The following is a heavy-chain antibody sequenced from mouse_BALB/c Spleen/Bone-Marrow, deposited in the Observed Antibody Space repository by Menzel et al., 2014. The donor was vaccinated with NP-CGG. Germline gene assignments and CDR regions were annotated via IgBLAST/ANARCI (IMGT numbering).Heavy chain of an antibody. D-gene: IGHD4-1*01. J-gene: IGHJ4*01. CDR1: GFNIKDTY. CDR2: IDPANGNT. V-gene: IGHV14-3*02. CDR3: ARWEYYAMDY. Sequence: VQLQQPGAELVKPGASVKLSCTASGFNIKDTYMHWVKQRPEQGLEWIGRIDPANGNTKYDPKFQGKATITADTSSNTAYLQLSSLTSDDTAVYYCARWEYYAMDYWGQGTSVTVSS.